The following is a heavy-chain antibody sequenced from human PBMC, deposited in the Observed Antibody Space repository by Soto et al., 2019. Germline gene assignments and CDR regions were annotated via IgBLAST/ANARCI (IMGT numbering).Heavy chain of an antibody. Sequence: ASVKVSCKASGYTFTSYGISWVRQAPGQGLEWMGWISAYNGNTNYAQKLQGRVTMTTDTSTSTAYMELRSLRSDDTAVYYCARVVTDYYYYGMDVWGQGTTVTVSS. D-gene: IGHD2-15*01. CDR2: ISAYNGNT. V-gene: IGHV1-18*04. CDR1: GYTFTSYG. J-gene: IGHJ6*02. CDR3: ARVVTDYYYYGMDV.